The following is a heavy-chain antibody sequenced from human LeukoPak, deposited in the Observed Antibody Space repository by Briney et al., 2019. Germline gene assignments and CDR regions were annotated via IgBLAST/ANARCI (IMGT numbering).Heavy chain of an antibody. V-gene: IGHV1-18*01. CDR1: GYTFTNYG. CDR2: ISSYTGNT. D-gene: IGHD3-22*01. J-gene: IGHJ4*02. Sequence: ASVKVSCKASGYTFTNYGLSWVRQAPGQGLEWMGWISSYTGNTNYAQKLQGRVTMTTDTSTSTAYMELRSLRSDDTAVYYCARAVKYYYDSSGYYYYFDYWGQGTLVTVSS. CDR3: ARAVKYYYDSSGYYYYFDY.